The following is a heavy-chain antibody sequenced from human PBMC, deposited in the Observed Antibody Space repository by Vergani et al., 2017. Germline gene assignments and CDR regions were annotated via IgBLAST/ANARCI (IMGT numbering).Heavy chain of an antibody. CDR2: ISAYNGNT. CDR1: GYTFSTCG. D-gene: IGHD6-25*01. V-gene: IGHV1-18*01. CDR3: AGVLFENDTYVLSGY. J-gene: IGHJ1*01. Sequence: QVQLVQSGAEVKKPGASVQVSCKASGYTFSTCGISWVRQAPGQGLEWMGWISAYNGNTNYPEKFQGRRTMTTDTSTRTAYMERRSLRSDDTAVYYCAGVLFENDTYVLSGYWGPGTLVTVSS.